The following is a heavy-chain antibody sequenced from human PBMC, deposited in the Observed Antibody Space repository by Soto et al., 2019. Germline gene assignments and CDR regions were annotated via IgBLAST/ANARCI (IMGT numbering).Heavy chain of an antibody. V-gene: IGHV3-30-3*01. CDR2: ISYDGSNK. D-gene: IGHD3-10*01. J-gene: IGHJ4*02. CDR3: ARGVWFGELLSHFDY. Sequence: GVSLRLSCAASGFTFSLYAMHWVRQAPGKGLEWVAVISYDGSNKYYADSVKGRFTISRDNSKNTLYLQMNSLRAEDTAVYYCARGVWFGELLSHFDYGGQGT. CDR1: GFTFSLYA.